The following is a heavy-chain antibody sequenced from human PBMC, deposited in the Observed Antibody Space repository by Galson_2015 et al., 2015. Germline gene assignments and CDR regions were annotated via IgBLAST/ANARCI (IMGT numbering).Heavy chain of an antibody. CDR1: GFTFSSYW. CDR2: INSDGSST. J-gene: IGHJ6*02. D-gene: IGHD3-9*01. V-gene: IGHV3-74*01. CDR3: ARDHDILTGYAYYYYGMDV. Sequence: LRLSCAASGFTFSSYWLHWVRQAPGKGLVWVSRINSDGSSTSYADSVKGRFTISRDNAKNTLYLQMSSLRAEDTAVYYCARDHDILTGYAYYYYGMDVWGQGTTVTVSS.